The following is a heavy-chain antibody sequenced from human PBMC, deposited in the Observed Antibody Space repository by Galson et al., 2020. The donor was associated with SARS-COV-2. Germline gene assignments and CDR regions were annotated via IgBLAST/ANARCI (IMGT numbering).Heavy chain of an antibody. V-gene: IGHV3-30*04. Sequence: GGSLRLSCAASGFTFSSYAMHWVRQAPGKGLEWVAVISYDGSNKYYADSVKGRFTIYRDNSKNTLYLQMNSLRAEDTAVYYCARGHSGSYYGFDYWGQGTLVTVSS. J-gene: IGHJ4*02. CDR2: ISYDGSNK. CDR1: GFTFSSYA. D-gene: IGHD1-26*01. CDR3: ARGHSGSYYGFDY.